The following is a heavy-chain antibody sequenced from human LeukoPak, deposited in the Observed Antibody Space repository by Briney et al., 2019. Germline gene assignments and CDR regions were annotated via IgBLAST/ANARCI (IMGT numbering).Heavy chain of an antibody. V-gene: IGHV3-21*01. J-gene: IGHJ4*02. Sequence: GGSLRLSCAASGFTFSSYSMNWVRQAPGKGLEWVSSISSSSTYTNYADAVKGRFTISRDNAKNSVHLQMHSLRVEDTGIYYCVRARYGPFDSWGQGTLVTVSS. CDR1: GFTFSSYS. CDR3: VRARYGPFDS. D-gene: IGHD5-18*01. CDR2: ISSSSTYT.